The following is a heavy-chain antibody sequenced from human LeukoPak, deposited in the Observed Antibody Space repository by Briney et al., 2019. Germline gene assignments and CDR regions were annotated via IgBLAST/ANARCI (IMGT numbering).Heavy chain of an antibody. J-gene: IGHJ4*02. D-gene: IGHD3-9*01. Sequence: SVKVSCKASGGTFSSYTINWVRQAPGQGLEWMGRIIPILGIANYAQKFQGRVTITADKSTSTAYMELSSLRSEDTAVYYCAREDAYYDILTGYYTLYYFDYWGQGTLVTVSS. CDR1: GGTFSSYT. CDR2: IIPILGIA. CDR3: AREDAYYDILTGYYTLYYFDY. V-gene: IGHV1-69*04.